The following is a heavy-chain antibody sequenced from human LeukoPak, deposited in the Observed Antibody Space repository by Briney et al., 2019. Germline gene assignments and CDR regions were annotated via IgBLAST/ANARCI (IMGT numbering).Heavy chain of an antibody. J-gene: IGHJ4*02. D-gene: IGHD6-19*01. CDR2: INHSGST. V-gene: IGHV4-34*01. Sequence: SETLSLICAVYGGSFSGYYWSWIRQPPGKGLEWIGEINHSGSTNYNPSLKSRVTISVDTSKNQFSLKLSSVTAADTAVYYCAIYSSGWYRFDYWGQGTLVTVSS. CDR1: GGSFSGYY. CDR3: AIYSSGWYRFDY.